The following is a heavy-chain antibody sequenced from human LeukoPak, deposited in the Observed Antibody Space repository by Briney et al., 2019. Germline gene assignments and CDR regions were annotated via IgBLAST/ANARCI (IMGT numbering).Heavy chain of an antibody. V-gene: IGHV3-15*01. J-gene: IGHJ4*02. Sequence: GGSLRLSCTPSGFTFSDAWMSWVRQAPGKGLEWVARIKNPVDGGTADYAAPVKGRFTISRDVSKNTLYLQMNSLKTEDTAVYYCATSRVGYWGQGTLVTVSS. D-gene: IGHD5/OR15-5a*01. CDR3: ATSRVGY. CDR1: GFTFSDAW. CDR2: IKNPVDGGTA.